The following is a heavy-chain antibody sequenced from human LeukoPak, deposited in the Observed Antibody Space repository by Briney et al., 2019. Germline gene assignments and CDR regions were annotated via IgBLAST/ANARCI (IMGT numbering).Heavy chain of an antibody. Sequence: PSETLSLTCTVSGGSISSSSYYWGWIRQPPGKGLEWIGSIYYSGSTYYNPSLKSRVTISVDTSKNQFSLKLSSVTAADTAVYYCARLEILTAYYYFDYWGQGTLVTVSS. J-gene: IGHJ4*02. V-gene: IGHV4-39*07. CDR3: ARLEILTAYYYFDY. CDR2: IYYSGST. D-gene: IGHD3-9*01. CDR1: GGSISSSSYY.